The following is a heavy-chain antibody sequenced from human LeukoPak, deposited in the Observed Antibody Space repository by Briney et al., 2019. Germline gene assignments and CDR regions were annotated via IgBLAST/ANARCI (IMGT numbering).Heavy chain of an antibody. Sequence: GESLKISCKASGYSFTSYWIGWVRQMPGKGLEWMMIIYPGDSDTRYSPSFQGQVTISADKSISTAYVQWNSLKASDTAMYYRARLYDSSGYFDYWGQGALVTVSS. CDR2: IYPGDSDT. J-gene: IGHJ4*02. CDR1: GYSFTSYW. D-gene: IGHD3-22*01. V-gene: IGHV5-51*01. CDR3: ARLYDSSGYFDY.